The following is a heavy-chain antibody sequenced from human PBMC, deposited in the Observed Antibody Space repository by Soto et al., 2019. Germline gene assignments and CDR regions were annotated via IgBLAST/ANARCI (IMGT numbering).Heavy chain of an antibody. CDR1: GFRYTVLA. Sequence: VQLVEAGGGGFRPGRSLSLSCAAHGFRYTVLALHWVRQAPGKGLEWVAFISYDGSDKYYANSVKGRFVISRDNPKNTLYLEMNSLRPEDTAVYFCARRAWDSYYAIDVWGQGTTVTVFS. V-gene: IGHV3-30*09. CDR3: ARRAWDSYYAIDV. D-gene: IGHD3-22*01. J-gene: IGHJ6*02. CDR2: ISYDGSDK.